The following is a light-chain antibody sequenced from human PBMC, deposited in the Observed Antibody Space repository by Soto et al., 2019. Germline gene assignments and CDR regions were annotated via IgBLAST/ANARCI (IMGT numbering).Light chain of an antibody. CDR2: GAS. CDR1: QSVSSN. CDR3: HQYDNWPLTWT. V-gene: IGKV3-15*01. J-gene: IGKJ1*01. Sequence: VLTQSPATLSLSPGERATLSCRASQSVSSNLAWYQQKPGQAPRLLIYGASTRATGIAARFSGSGSGTEFTLTIRSLQSEDFALYYCHQYDNWPLTWTFGQGTKVDIK.